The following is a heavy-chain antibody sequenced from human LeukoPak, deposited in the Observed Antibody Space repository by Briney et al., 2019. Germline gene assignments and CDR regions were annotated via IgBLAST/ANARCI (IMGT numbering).Heavy chain of an antibody. D-gene: IGHD6-13*01. Sequence: PGGSLRLSCAASGFTFSSYVMTWVRQAPGKGLEWVSGISGSGGSTYYADSVKGRFTISRDNSKHTLYLQMNSLSVEDTALYYCAKGYSTNWYLFDHWGQGSLVTVSS. J-gene: IGHJ4*02. V-gene: IGHV3-23*01. CDR2: ISGSGGST. CDR3: AKGYSTNWYLFDH. CDR1: GFTFSSYV.